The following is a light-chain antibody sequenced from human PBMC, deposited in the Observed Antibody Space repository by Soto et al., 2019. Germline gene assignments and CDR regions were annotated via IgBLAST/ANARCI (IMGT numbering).Light chain of an antibody. Sequence: QPVLTQPPSASGTPGQRVTISCSGSSSNIEGNAVTWYQQLPGTAPKVLIYSNNQRPSGVPDRFSGSKSGTSASLAISGLQSEDEADYYCAAWDDSLNGHVVFGGGTKLTVL. CDR3: AAWDDSLNGHVV. CDR2: SNN. V-gene: IGLV1-44*01. CDR1: SSNIEGNA. J-gene: IGLJ2*01.